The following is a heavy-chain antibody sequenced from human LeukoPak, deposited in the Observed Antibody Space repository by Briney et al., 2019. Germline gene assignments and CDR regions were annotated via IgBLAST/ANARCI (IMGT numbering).Heavy chain of an antibody. CDR3: AREYQVTARFDP. CDR1: GFTFSSYW. V-gene: IGHV3-74*01. CDR2: INSDGSSI. Sequence: PGGSLRLSCAAAGFTFSSYWMHWLRQAPGKGLVWVSRINSDGSSITYADSVKGRFTISRDNAKNTLYLQISSLRAEDTAVYYCAREYQVTARFDPWGQGTLVTVCS. J-gene: IGHJ5*02. D-gene: IGHD5-18*01.